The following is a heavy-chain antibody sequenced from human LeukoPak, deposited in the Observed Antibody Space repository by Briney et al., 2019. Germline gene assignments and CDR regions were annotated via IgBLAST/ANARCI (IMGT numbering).Heavy chain of an antibody. CDR2: IYYSGST. D-gene: IGHD2-21*02. CDR3: ARGRQVTDHDAFDI. CDR1: GGSISSGGYY. Sequence: SQTLSLTCTVSGGSISSGGYYWSWIRQHPGKGLEWIGYIYYSGSTYYNPSLKSRVTISVDTSKNQFSLKLSSVTAADTAVYYCARGRQVTDHDAFDIWGQGTMVTVSS. V-gene: IGHV4-31*03. J-gene: IGHJ3*02.